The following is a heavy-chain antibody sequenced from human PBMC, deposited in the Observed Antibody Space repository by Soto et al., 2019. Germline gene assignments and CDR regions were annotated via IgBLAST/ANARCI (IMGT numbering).Heavy chain of an antibody. V-gene: IGHV1-69*12. CDR3: ARDKDRQQLGGNYYYILDV. Sequence: QVQLEQSGAEVKKPGSSVKVSCKASGGTFSTSASSWVRQAPGQGLEWMGGIMPIFRKQDYAQKFQGRVTVTADESTSTAEMELSGLSSDDTAVYYCARDKDRQQLGGNYYYILDVWGQGTTVIVSS. CDR1: GGTFSTSA. D-gene: IGHD3-3*02. CDR2: IMPIFRKQ. J-gene: IGHJ6*02.